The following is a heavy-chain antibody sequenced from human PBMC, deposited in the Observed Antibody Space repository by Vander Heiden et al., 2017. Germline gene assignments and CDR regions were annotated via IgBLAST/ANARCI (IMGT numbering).Heavy chain of an antibody. Sequence: EVKLVECGGGLVKHGGSLRLSCAASGSPLSRCGMDWVRQAPGMGLECVSSISSSSSDIYYADSVKGRFTISRDNAKNSLYLKTNSLRAEDTAVYYCARYSSSWHPPDYWGQGTLVTVSS. D-gene: IGHD6-13*01. CDR3: ARYSSSWHPPDY. CDR1: GSPLSRCG. J-gene: IGHJ4*02. CDR2: ISSSSSDI. V-gene: IGHV3-21*01.